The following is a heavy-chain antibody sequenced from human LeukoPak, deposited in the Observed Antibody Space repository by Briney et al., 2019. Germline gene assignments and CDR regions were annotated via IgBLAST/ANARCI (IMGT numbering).Heavy chain of an antibody. V-gene: IGHV4-30-4*01. CDR2: IYYSGST. J-gene: IGHJ3*02. Sequence: PSETLSLTCTVSGGSISSGDYYWSWIRQPPGKGLEWIGYIYYSGSTYYNPSLKSRVTISVDTSKNQFSLKLSSVTAADTAVYYCATRTRLDAFDIWGQGTMVTVSS. CDR3: ATRTRLDAFDI. CDR1: GGSISSGDYY.